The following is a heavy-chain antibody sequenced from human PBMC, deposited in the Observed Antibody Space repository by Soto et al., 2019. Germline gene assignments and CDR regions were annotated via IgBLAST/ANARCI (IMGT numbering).Heavy chain of an antibody. CDR3: ARDKDRLQLGGNYYYILDV. J-gene: IGHJ6*02. Sequence: EASVKVSCKASGYTFTSYYMHWVRQAPGQGLEWMGGIMPIFRTPDYAQKFQGRVTITADESTSTAYMELSGLRSDDTAVYYCARDKDRLQLGGNYYYILDVWGQGTTVTVSS. CDR2: IMPIFRTP. V-gene: IGHV1-69*13. D-gene: IGHD5-12*01. CDR1: GYTFTSYY.